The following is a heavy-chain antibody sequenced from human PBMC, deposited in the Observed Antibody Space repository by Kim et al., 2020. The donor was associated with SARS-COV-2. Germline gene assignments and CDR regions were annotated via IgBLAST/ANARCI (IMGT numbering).Heavy chain of an antibody. CDR2: IWYDGSNK. CDR1: GFTFSSYG. Sequence: GGSLRLSCAASGFTFSSYGMHWVRQAPGKGLEWVAVIWYDGSNKYYADSVKGRFTISRDNSKNTLYPQMNSLRAEDTAVYYCAKDRYYYDSSGSVVYYFDYWGQGTLVTVSS. D-gene: IGHD3-22*01. CDR3: AKDRYYYDSSGSVVYYFDY. V-gene: IGHV3-33*06. J-gene: IGHJ4*02.